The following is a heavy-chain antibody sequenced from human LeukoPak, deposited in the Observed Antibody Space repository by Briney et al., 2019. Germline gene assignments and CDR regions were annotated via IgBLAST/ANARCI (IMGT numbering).Heavy chain of an antibody. Sequence: GGSLRLSCAASGFTYSSYAMSWVRQAPGKGLEWVSAISGRGGSTYYAHSVKGRFTISRDNSKNTLHLQMNSLRAEDTAVYYCAKDRLIVVTIYFDYWGQGTLVTVSS. V-gene: IGHV3-23*01. J-gene: IGHJ4*02. CDR3: AKDRLIVVTIYFDY. CDR1: GFTYSSYA. D-gene: IGHD5-12*01. CDR2: ISGRGGST.